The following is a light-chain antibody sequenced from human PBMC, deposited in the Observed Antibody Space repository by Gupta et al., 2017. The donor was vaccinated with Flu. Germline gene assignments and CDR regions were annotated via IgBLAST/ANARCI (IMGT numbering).Light chain of an antibody. CDR2: DVD. CDR3: ASYTDSDIHVL. V-gene: IGLV2-14*03. Sequence: HSALTQPASVSVSPGQSITISCAGTGPGLRSYNYVSWDQQHPGNAPKLLIFDVDNRPSGVSTRFSGSKSGDTASLTISGLQPEDESHYYCASYTDSDIHVLFGGGTKLTVL. J-gene: IGLJ2*01. CDR1: GPGLRSYNY.